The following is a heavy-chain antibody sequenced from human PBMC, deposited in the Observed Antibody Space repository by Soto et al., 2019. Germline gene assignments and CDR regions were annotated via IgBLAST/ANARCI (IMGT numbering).Heavy chain of an antibody. J-gene: IGHJ2*01. CDR1: GFTFSSYA. D-gene: IGHD4-17*01. CDR2: ISGSGGST. V-gene: IGHV3-23*01. Sequence: PGGSLRLSCAASGFTFSSYAMGWVRQAPGKGLEWVSAISGSGGSTYYADSVKGRFTISRDNSKNTLYLQMNSLRAEDTAVYYCAKDPYGDIYWYFDLWGRGTLVTVSS. CDR3: AKDPYGDIYWYFDL.